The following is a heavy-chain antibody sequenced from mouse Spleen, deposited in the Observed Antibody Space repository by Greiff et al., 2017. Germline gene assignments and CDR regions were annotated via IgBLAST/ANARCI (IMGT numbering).Heavy chain of an antibody. CDR3: ARLGPYYFDY. J-gene: IGHJ2*01. Sequence: EVQLQQSGPELVKPGASVKISCKASGYSFTGYYMNWVKQSPEKSLEWIGEINPSTGGTTYNQKFKAKATLTVDKSSSTAYMQLKSLTSEDSAVYYCARLGPYYFDYWGQGTTLTVSS. CDR2: INPSTGGT. V-gene: IGHV1-42*01. CDR1: GYSFTGYY.